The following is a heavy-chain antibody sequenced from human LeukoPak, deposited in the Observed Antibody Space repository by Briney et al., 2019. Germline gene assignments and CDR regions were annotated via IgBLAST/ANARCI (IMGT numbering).Heavy chain of an antibody. Sequence: KPSQTLSLTCTVSGGSISSGGYYWSWIRQHPGKGLEWIGYIYYSGSTYYNPSLKSRVTISVDTSKNQFSLKLSSVTAADTAVYYCARGEIAAASFDPWGQGTLVTVSS. D-gene: IGHD6-13*01. CDR3: ARGEIAAASFDP. J-gene: IGHJ5*02. CDR1: GGSISSGGYY. V-gene: IGHV4-31*03. CDR2: IYYSGST.